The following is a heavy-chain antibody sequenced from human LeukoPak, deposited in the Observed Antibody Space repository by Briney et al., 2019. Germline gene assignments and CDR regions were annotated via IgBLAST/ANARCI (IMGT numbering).Heavy chain of an antibody. CDR2: INPNSGGT. CDR1: GHTFTDYH. J-gene: IGHJ4*02. Sequence: ASVTVSCKASGHTFTDYHIHWVRQAPGQGLEWMGWINPNSGGTNYAEKFHGRVTMTRDTSITTAYMELSGLRSADTAVYYCARFRHVAVAGTPHFDFWGQGTLVTGSS. V-gene: IGHV1-2*02. D-gene: IGHD6-19*01. CDR3: ARFRHVAVAGTPHFDF.